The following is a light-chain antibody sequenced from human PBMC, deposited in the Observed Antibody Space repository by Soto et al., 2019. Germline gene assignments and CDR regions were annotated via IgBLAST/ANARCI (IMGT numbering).Light chain of an antibody. CDR1: QDIRNF. CDR3: QKYSSVPV. CDR2: AAS. J-gene: IGKJ3*01. V-gene: IGKV1-27*01. Sequence: DIPMTQSPTSLSASVGDRVTIICLASQDIRNFVAWYQQKPGKAPKLLIYAASTLQSGVPSRFSGSGSGTAFTLTINSLQPEDVATYSCQKYSSVPVFGPGTKVEIK.